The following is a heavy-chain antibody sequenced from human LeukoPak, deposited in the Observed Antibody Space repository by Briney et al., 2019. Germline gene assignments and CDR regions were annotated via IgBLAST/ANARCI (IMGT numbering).Heavy chain of an antibody. CDR2: INRDGSNT. CDR3: ATRAGTYYSLGY. Sequence: GGSLRLSCVASGFTFSNYWMHWVRRAPGKGLVWVSRINRDGSNTNYADSVKGRFTISRDNAKNTLYLQMDSLTAEDRAMYYCATRAGTYYSLGYWGQGTLVTVSS. CDR1: GFTFSNYW. D-gene: IGHD1-26*01. J-gene: IGHJ4*02. V-gene: IGHV3-74*01.